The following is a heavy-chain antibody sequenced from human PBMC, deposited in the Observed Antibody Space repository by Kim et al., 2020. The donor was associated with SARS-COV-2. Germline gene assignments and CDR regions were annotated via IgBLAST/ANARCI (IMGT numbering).Heavy chain of an antibody. J-gene: IGHJ5*02. CDR1: GGSISSYY. D-gene: IGHD6-13*01. Sequence: SETLSLTCTVSGGSISSYYWSWIRQPPGKGLEWIGYIYYSGSTNYNPSLKSRVTISVDTSKNQFSLKLSSVTAADTAVYYCARWAAAVDPWGQGTLVTVSS. V-gene: IGHV4-59*13. CDR3: ARWAAAVDP. CDR2: IYYSGST.